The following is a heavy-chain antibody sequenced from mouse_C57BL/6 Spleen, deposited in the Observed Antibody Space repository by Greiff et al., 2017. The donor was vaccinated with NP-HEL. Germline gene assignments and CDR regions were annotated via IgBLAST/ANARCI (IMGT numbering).Heavy chain of an antibody. D-gene: IGHD2-5*01. V-gene: IGHV1-39*01. J-gene: IGHJ2*01. CDR1: GYSFTDYN. CDR2: INPNYGTT. Sequence: VHVKQSGPELVKPGASVKISCTASGYSFTDYNMNWVKQSNGKSLEWIGVINPNYGTTSYNQKFKGKATLTVDQSSSTAYMQLNSLTSEDSAVYYCARIYSNYAYYFDYWGQGTTLTVSS. CDR3: ARIYSNYAYYFDY.